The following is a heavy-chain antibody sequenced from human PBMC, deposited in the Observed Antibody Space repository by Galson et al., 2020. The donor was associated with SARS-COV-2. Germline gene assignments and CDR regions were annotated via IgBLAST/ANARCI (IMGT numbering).Heavy chain of an antibody. V-gene: IGHV3-23*01. J-gene: IGHJ4*02. CDR1: GFSFSSYD. CDR3: AKRDNSGRYFDY. Sequence: GESLKISCAASGFSFSSYDMSWVRQAPGKGLEWVSTFRGSGLTLYADSVKGRFTISRDNSKNTLYLRVDSLRAEDTAVYYCAKRDNSGRYFDYWGQGTLLIVSA. CDR2: FRGSGLT. D-gene: IGHD3-22*01.